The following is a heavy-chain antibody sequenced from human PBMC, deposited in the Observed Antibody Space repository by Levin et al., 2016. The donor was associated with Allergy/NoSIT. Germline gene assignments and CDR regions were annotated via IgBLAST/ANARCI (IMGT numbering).Heavy chain of an antibody. CDR2: IIPIFGTA. Sequence: WVRQAPGQGLEWMGGIIPIFGTANYAQKFQGRVTITADESTSTAYMELSSLRSEDTAVYYCARGDLGTKVPASPYYYYGMDVWGQGTTVTVSS. D-gene: IGHD2-2*01. J-gene: IGHJ6*02. V-gene: IGHV1-69*01. CDR3: ARGDLGTKVPASPYYYYGMDV.